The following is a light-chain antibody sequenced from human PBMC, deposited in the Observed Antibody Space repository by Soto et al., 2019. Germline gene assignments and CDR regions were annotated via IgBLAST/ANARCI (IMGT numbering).Light chain of an antibody. CDR1: QSVSNNY. J-gene: IGKJ4*01. V-gene: IGKV3-20*01. CDR2: GAS. Sequence: EIVLTQSPGTLSLSPGERATLSCRASQSVSNNYLAWYQQKPGQAPRLLIYGASNRATGIPDRFSGSRSGTDFTLSISRLEPEDFAVYYCQQFSSYPLTFGGGTKVDIK. CDR3: QQFSSYPLT.